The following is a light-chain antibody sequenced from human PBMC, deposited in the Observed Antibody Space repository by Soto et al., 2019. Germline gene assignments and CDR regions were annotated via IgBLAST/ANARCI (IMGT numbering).Light chain of an antibody. Sequence: EIVLTQSPGTLSLSPGERAILSCRASQSLSSSFLAWYQQKPGQAPRLLIYSSSNRATGIPDRFSGSGSGTDFTLTISRLEPADFATYYCQQGNGFPYSFGQGTTLEIK. CDR1: QSLSSSF. J-gene: IGKJ2*03. V-gene: IGKV3-20*01. CDR3: QQGNGFPYS. CDR2: SSS.